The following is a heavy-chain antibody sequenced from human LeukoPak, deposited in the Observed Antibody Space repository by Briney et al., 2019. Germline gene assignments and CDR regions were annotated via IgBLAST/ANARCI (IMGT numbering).Heavy chain of an antibody. CDR2: IKEDGSEK. CDR1: GFTFGGYW. V-gene: IGHV3-7*01. Sequence: GGSLRLSCAASGFTFGGYWMSWVRQAPGKGLEWVANIKEDGSEKYYVDSVKGRFTISRDNAKNSLFLQMNSLRAEDTAVYYCARRYFDYWGQGTLVTVSS. CDR3: ARRYFDY. J-gene: IGHJ4*02.